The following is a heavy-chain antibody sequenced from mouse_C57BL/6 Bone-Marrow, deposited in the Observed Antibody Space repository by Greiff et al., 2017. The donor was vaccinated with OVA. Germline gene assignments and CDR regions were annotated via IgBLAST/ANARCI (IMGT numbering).Heavy chain of an antibody. D-gene: IGHD2-4*01. V-gene: IGHV2-9*01. Sequence: QVQLQQSGPGLVAPSQSLSITCTVSGFSLTSYGVDWVRQPPGTGLEWLGVIWGGGSTNYNSALMSRRSISKDNSKSQVFLKMSSLQTDDTAMYYCAKLYDYNGWFAYWGQGTLVTVSA. CDR3: AKLYDYNGWFAY. CDR2: IWGGGST. J-gene: IGHJ3*01. CDR1: GFSLTSYG.